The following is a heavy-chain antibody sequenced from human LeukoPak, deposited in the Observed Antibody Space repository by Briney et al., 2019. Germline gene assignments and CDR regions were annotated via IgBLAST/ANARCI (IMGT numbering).Heavy chain of an antibody. D-gene: IGHD3-10*01. Sequence: GGSLRLSCAASGFTFSSYWMSWVRQAPGKGLEWVANIKQDGSEKYYVDSVKGRFTISRDNAKNSLYLQMNSLRVEDMAVYYCAVMVRGVPNWGQGTLVTLSS. V-gene: IGHV3-7*01. CDR2: IKQDGSEK. CDR3: AVMVRGVPN. CDR1: GFTFSSYW. J-gene: IGHJ4*02.